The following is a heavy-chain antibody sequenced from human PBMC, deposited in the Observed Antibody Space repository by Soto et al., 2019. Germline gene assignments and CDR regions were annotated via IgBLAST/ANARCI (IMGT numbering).Heavy chain of an antibody. CDR1: GVTFTSYA. Sequence: GGSLRLSCAASGVTFTSYAMTWVRQAPGEGLQWVSSISKSGDSTYYADSVKGRFTTSRDNSKNTLYLQMNSLRAEDTAIYYCAKASFGFDYWGQGTLVTVSS. V-gene: IGHV3-23*01. J-gene: IGHJ4*02. CDR3: AKASFGFDY. CDR2: ISKSGDST. D-gene: IGHD3-10*01.